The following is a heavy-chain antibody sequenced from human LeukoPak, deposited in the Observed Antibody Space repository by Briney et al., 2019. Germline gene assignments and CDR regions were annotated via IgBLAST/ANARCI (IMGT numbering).Heavy chain of an antibody. Sequence: GGSLRLSCAASGFTFSNYAMSWVSQAPGKGLEWVSTISNSNGNTYYADSVKGRFTISRDNSKNTLYLQMHSLTAEDTAKYYCAKATGNLGNWGQGTLVTVSS. J-gene: IGHJ4*02. CDR1: GFTFSNYA. V-gene: IGHV3-23*01. CDR2: ISNSNGNT. D-gene: IGHD1-1*01. CDR3: AKATGNLGN.